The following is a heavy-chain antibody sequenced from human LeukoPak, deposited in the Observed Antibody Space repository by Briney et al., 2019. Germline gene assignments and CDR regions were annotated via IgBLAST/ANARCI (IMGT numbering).Heavy chain of an antibody. Sequence: GGSLRLSCAASGFTFSSYAMHWVRQAPGKGLEWVAVISYDGSNKYYADSVKGRFTISRDNSKNTLYLQMNSLRAEDTAVYYCARDNWRRSSVVDYWGQGTLVTVSS. V-gene: IGHV3-30-3*01. J-gene: IGHJ4*02. CDR2: ISYDGSNK. CDR3: ARDNWRRSSVVDY. D-gene: IGHD1-1*01. CDR1: GFTFSSYA.